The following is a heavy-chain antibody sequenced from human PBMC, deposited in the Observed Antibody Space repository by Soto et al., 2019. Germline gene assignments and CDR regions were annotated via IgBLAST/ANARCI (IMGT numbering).Heavy chain of an antibody. D-gene: IGHD3-16*01. CDR3: GTVALGYRSYAAY. Sequence: GESLRISCGASGYAFADYSMNWIRQFPGKGLEWLSYIDHVGGTIYYADSVKGQFTVSSDNAKYSPFLQLTALRAEDSAMYLCGTVALGYRSYAAYWGRGALATVS. V-gene: IGHV3-11*01. CDR2: IDHVGGTI. J-gene: IGHJ4*02. CDR1: GYAFADYS.